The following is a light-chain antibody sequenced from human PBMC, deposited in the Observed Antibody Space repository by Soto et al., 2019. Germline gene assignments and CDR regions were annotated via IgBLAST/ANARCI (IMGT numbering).Light chain of an antibody. Sequence: EIMITQSPATPSVSPGERAPLSCRASQSVRTNLAWYQHKPGQSPRLLIYGASNRATGFPARFSGSGSGTEFTLTINGLQSEDFAVYYCQQYNDNWPTFGQGTKVDI. CDR1: QSVRTN. CDR3: QQYNDNWPT. CDR2: GAS. V-gene: IGKV3-15*01. J-gene: IGKJ1*01.